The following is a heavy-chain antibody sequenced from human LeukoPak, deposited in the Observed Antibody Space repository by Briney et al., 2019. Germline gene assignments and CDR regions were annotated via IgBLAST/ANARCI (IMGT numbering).Heavy chain of an antibody. CDR3: ANDLRSAFDY. CDR1: RFTFSIYA. J-gene: IGHJ4*02. Sequence: GGSLRLSCAASRFTFSIYAMSWVRQAPGKGLEWVSAISASDSRPYYADAVKGRGSISRDNSKNTLSLRFNGMTGEDTAIYSCANDLRSAFDYWGPGTLVTVSS. D-gene: IGHD2-15*01. V-gene: IGHV3-23*01. CDR2: ISASDSRP.